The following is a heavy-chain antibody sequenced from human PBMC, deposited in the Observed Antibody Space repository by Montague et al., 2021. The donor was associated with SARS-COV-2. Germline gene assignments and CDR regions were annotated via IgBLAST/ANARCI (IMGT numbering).Heavy chain of an antibody. CDR2: INHSGST. Sequence: SETLSLTCAVYGGSFSGYYWSWIRQPPGKGLEWIGEINHSGSTNYNPSLKSRVTISVDTSKNQFSRKLSSVTAADTAVYYCARGRTGTTFYYYYYYGMDVWGQGTTVTVSS. CDR3: ARGRTGTTFYYYYYYGMDV. J-gene: IGHJ6*02. V-gene: IGHV4-34*01. CDR1: GGSFSGYY. D-gene: IGHD1-7*01.